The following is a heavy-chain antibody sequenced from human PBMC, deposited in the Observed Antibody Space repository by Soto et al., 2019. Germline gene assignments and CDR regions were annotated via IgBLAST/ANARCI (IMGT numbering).Heavy chain of an antibody. CDR3: ARIPSP. Sequence: GASVKVSCKAAGYTFTNYGISWVRQAPGQGLEWMGWIVTYNGNTQSTQKLRGRVTMTTDTSTSTAYMELRSLRSDDTAVYYCARIPSPWGQGTLVTVSS. J-gene: IGHJ5*02. V-gene: IGHV1-18*01. CDR1: GYTFTNYG. CDR2: IVTYNGNT. D-gene: IGHD2-21*01.